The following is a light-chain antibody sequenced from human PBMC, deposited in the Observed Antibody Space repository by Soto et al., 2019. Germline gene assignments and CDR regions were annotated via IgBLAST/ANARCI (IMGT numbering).Light chain of an antibody. CDR1: QSVSGTY. CDR3: QQYGASPFN. Sequence: EIVLTQSPGTLSLSPGERATLSCRASQSVSGTYLAWYQQRPGQAPKVLIYGASSRAADIPDRFSGSGSGTDLTLTISRLEPEDFAVYYCQQYGASPFNFGPGTKVDIK. V-gene: IGKV3-20*01. CDR2: GAS. J-gene: IGKJ3*01.